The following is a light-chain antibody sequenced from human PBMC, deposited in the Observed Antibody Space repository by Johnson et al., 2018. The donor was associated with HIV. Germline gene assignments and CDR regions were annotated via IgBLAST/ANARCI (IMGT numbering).Light chain of an antibody. CDR1: SSNIGNNY. J-gene: IGLJ1*01. Sequence: QPVLTQPPSVSAAPGQKVTISCSGSSSNIGNNYVSWYQQLPGTAPKLLIYDNNKRPSGIPDRFSGSKSGTSATLGITGLQTGDEADYYCGTWDSSLSAHNSVFCTVTKSPV. CDR2: DNN. V-gene: IGLV1-51*01. CDR3: GTWDSSLSAHNSV.